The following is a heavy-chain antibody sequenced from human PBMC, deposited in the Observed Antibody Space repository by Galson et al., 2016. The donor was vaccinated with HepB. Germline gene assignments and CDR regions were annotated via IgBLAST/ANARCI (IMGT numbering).Heavy chain of an antibody. Sequence: SLRLSCAASGFTFNNYGMHWVRQAPGKGLEWLAIMSYDGSNKHYADSVKGRVTISRDNSKNMLSVQMNSLRHEDTALYYCAREGGLRYFDYWGQGTLVTCSS. CDR1: GFTFNNYG. CDR2: MSYDGSNK. CDR3: AREGGLRYFDY. D-gene: IGHD3-10*01. J-gene: IGHJ4*02. V-gene: IGHV3-30*03.